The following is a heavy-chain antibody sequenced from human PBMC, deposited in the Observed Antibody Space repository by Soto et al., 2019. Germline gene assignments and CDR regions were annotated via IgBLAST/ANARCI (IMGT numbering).Heavy chain of an antibody. CDR3: AHRVLRTVFGLVTTTAIYFDF. D-gene: IGHD3-3*01. J-gene: IGHJ4*02. V-gene: IGHV2-5*02. CDR1: GFSLTTSGVG. Sequence: QITLNESGPTQVKPRQTLTLTCTFSGFSLTTSGVGVGWIRQSPGKAPAWLALIYWDDDKRYSPSLKSRLTIIKDTSKNQVVLTMADLDPADTATYDCAHRVLRTVFGLVTTTAIYFDFWGQGTPVAVSS. CDR2: IYWDDDK.